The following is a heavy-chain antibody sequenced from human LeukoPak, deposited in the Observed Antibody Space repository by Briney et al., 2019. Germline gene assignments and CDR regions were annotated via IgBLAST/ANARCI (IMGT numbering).Heavy chain of an antibody. CDR3: ARDRYSSSWYLDLGSLDADDAFDI. V-gene: IGHV1-8*01. D-gene: IGHD6-13*01. CDR2: MNPNSGNT. J-gene: IGHJ3*02. CDR1: GYTFTSYD. Sequence: ASVKVSCKASGYTFTSYDINWVRQATGQGLEWMGWMNPNSGNTGYAQKFQGRVTMTRNTSISTAYMELSSLRSEDTAVFYCARDRYSSSWYLDLGSLDADDAFDIWGQGTMVTVSS.